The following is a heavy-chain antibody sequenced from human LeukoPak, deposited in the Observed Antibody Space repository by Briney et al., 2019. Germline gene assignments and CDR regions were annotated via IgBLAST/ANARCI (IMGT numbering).Heavy chain of an antibody. CDR2: ISSSSSTI. J-gene: IGHJ4*02. D-gene: IGHD4-17*01. CDR3: ARDRVTTVTSLNLFDY. CDR1: GFTFSSYS. V-gene: IGHV3-48*04. Sequence: GGSLRLSCAASGFTFSSYSMNWVRQAPGKGLEWVSYISSSSSTIYYADSVKGRFTISRDNAKNSLYLQMNSLRAEDTAVYYCARDRVTTVTSLNLFDYWGQGTLVTVSS.